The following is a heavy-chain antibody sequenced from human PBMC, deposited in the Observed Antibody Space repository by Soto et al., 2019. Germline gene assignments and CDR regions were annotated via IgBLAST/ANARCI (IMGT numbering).Heavy chain of an antibody. V-gene: IGHV4-34*01. CDR2: INHSGST. CDR3: ARKGGGIRPTLTWEDY. D-gene: IGHD3-3*02. J-gene: IGHJ4*02. Sequence: SETLSLTCAVYGGSFSGYYWSWIRQPPGKGLEWIGEINHSGSTNYNPSLKSRVTISVDTSKNQFSLKLSSVTAADTAVYYCARKGGGIRPTLTWEDYWGQGTLVTVSS. CDR1: GGSFSGYY.